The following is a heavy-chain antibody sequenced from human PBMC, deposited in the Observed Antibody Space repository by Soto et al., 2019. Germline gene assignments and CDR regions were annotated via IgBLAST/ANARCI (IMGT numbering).Heavy chain of an antibody. V-gene: IGHV4-30-4*01. CDR2: IYYSGST. CDR1: GGSISSGDYY. J-gene: IGHJ4*02. CDR3: ARDRDTERSYGSGGFDY. Sequence: PSETLSLTCTVSGGSISSGDYYLSWIRQPPGKGLEWIGYIYYSGSTYYNPSLKSRVTISVDTSKNQFSLKLSSVTAADTAVYYCARDRDTERSYGSGGFDYWGQGTLVTVSS. D-gene: IGHD3-10*01.